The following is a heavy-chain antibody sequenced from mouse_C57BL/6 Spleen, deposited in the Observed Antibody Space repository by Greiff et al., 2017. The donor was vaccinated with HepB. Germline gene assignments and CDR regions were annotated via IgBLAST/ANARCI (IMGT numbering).Heavy chain of an antibody. CDR2: INYDGSST. Sequence: EVKLMESEGGLVQPGSSMKLSCTASGFTFSDYYMAWVRQVPEKGLEWVANINYDGSSTYYLDSLKSRFIISRDNAKNILYLQMSSLKSEDTATYYCARVYDGYSDYAMDYWGQGTSVTVSS. D-gene: IGHD2-3*01. CDR3: ARVYDGYSDYAMDY. CDR1: GFTFSDYY. J-gene: IGHJ4*01. V-gene: IGHV5-16*01.